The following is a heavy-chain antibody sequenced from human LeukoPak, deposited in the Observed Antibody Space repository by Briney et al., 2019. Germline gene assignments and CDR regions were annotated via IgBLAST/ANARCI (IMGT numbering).Heavy chain of an antibody. Sequence: GGSLRLSCAASGFTVSNSYMSWVRQAPGKGLEWVSVIYSSGGTFYSEFVKGRFTISRDYSKNMLYLQMNSLRADDTAMYYCAKDRNGPAFWAQGTLVTVSS. D-gene: IGHD2-15*01. V-gene: IGHV3-53*01. CDR1: GFTVSNSY. CDR3: AKDRNGPAF. J-gene: IGHJ1*01. CDR2: IYSSGGT.